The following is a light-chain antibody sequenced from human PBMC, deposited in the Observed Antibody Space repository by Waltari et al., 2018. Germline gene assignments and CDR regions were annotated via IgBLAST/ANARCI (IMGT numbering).Light chain of an antibody. CDR1: SDVGGFTL. CDR3: CSYAGSTTVV. CDR2: EVS. Sequence: QSALTQPASVSGSPGQSLTISCTGSDVGGFTLVSWYQQHPGKVPNLMIYEVSKRPSGVSNRFSGSKSGNTASLTISGLQAEDEADYYCCSYAGSTTVVFGGGTKLTVL. J-gene: IGLJ2*01. V-gene: IGLV2-23*02.